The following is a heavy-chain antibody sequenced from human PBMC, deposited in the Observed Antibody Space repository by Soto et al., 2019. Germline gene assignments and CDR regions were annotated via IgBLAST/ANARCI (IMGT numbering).Heavy chain of an antibody. CDR1: GGSISSGGYY. CDR3: ASHLVMAGTRGFDH. V-gene: IGHV4-31*03. D-gene: IGHD6-19*01. CDR2: IYYSGST. J-gene: IGHJ4*02. Sequence: LSLTCTVSGGSISSGGYYWSWIRQHPGKGLEWIGYIYYSGSTYYNPSLKSRVTISVDTSKNQFSLELSSVTAAGTAVYYCASHLVMAGTRGFDHWGLGTLVTVSS.